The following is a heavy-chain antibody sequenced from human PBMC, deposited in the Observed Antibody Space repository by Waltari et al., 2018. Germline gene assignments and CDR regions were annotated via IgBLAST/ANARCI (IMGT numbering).Heavy chain of an antibody. V-gene: IGHV3-74*01. J-gene: IGHJ5*02. CDR2: IKGDGGST. CDR1: GFTFSNYW. Sequence: EVQLVESGGGLVQPGGSLRLSCEASGFTFSNYWMHWVRQAPGKGLVWVSRIKGDGGSTSYADSVKGRFTISRDNAYNTLYLQMNSLRAEDTAVYYCTRSRYCSTTSCQVDWFDPWGQGTLVTVSS. CDR3: TRSRYCSTTSCQVDWFDP. D-gene: IGHD2-2*01.